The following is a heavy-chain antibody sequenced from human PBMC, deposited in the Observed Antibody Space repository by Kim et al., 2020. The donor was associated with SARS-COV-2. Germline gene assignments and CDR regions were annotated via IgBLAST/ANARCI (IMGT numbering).Heavy chain of an antibody. CDR2: ISAANTNK. D-gene: IGHD2-15*01. Sequence: ASVKVSCKTSGYTFTAFAFHWVRQAPGQSLEWMGWISAANTNKRYSQNFQDRITLTRDTSASTVYMELTSLGSEDTAVYYCAVGGRECSGVNCLPNNWYDPWGQGTLVTVSS. CDR3: AVGGRECSGVNCLPNNWYDP. J-gene: IGHJ5*02. CDR1: GYTFTAFA. V-gene: IGHV1-3*01.